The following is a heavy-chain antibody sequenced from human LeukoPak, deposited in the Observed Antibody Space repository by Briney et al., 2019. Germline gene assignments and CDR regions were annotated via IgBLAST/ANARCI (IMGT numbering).Heavy chain of an antibody. V-gene: IGHV4-59*12. CDR2: INYSGSP. CDR1: GASISSYY. Sequence: SETLSLTCTVSGASISSYYWSWIRQPPGKGLEWIGYINYSGSPNYNPSLKSRVTISVDTSKNQSSLKLSSVTAADTAVYYCARAFCSGGPCYHSRGWFDPWGQGTLVTVSS. J-gene: IGHJ5*02. D-gene: IGHD2-15*01. CDR3: ARAFCSGGPCYHSRGWFDP.